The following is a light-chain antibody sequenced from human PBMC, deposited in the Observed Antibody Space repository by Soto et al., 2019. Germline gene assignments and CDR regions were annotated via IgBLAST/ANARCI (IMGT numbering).Light chain of an antibody. CDR1: SGHSSYI. J-gene: IGLJ3*02. V-gene: IGLV4-60*02. Sequence: QPVLTQSSSASASLGSSVKLTCTLSSGHSSYIIAWHQQQPGKAPRYLMNPEDSGTYNKGSGVPDRFSGSSSGADRYLTISNLQFEDEADYYCETWDSNTWVFGGGTKLTVL. CDR2: PEDSGTY. CDR3: ETWDSNTWV.